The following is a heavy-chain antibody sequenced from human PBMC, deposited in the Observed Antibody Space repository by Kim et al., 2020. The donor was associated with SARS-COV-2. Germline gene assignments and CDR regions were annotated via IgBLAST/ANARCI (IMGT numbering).Heavy chain of an antibody. V-gene: IGHV3-13*01. CDR3: ARRDTLYYFGLDV. Sequence: YPGSMKCRFTSSRDNAKSMLYLKMNSLRAGDTAVYYCARRDTLYYFGLDVWGQGTTVTVSS. J-gene: IGHJ6*02.